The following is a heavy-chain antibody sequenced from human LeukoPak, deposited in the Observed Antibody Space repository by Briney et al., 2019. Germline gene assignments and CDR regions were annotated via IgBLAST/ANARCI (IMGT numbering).Heavy chain of an antibody. D-gene: IGHD2-2*01. CDR1: GFTFSNFW. CDR3: ARDWIVVVPAAKVLTATFDP. J-gene: IGHJ5*02. V-gene: IGHV3-74*01. CDR2: VNNDGSAT. Sequence: GGSLRLSCAASGFTFSNFWIHWVRQAPGKGLVWVSHVNNDGSATSYADSVKGRFTISRDSAKNTVYLHMNSLRVEDTAVYYCARDWIVVVPAAKVLTATFDPWGQGTLVTVSS.